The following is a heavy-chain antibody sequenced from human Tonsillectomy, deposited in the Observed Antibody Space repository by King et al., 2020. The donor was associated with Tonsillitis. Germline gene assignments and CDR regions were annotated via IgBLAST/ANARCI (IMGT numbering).Heavy chain of an antibody. V-gene: IGHV3-30*02. J-gene: IGHJ4*02. CDR3: AKDGIQLWFRTFDY. D-gene: IGHD5-18*01. CDR2: IRYDGSNK. CDR1: GFTFSSYG. Sequence: VQLVESGGGVVQPGGSLRLSCAASGFTFSSYGMHWVRQAPGKGLEWVAFIRYDGSNKYYADSVKGRFTISRDNSKNTLYLQMNSLRAEDTAVYYSAKDGIQLWFRTFDYWGQGTLVTVSS.